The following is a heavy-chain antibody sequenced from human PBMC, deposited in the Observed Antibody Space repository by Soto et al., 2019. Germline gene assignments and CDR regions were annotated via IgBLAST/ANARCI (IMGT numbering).Heavy chain of an antibody. CDR1: GGTFGSYA. V-gene: IGHV1-69*01. CDR3: ARSQGSSTSLDIYYYYYYGMDV. CDR2: IIPIHGPG. D-gene: IGHD2-2*01. J-gene: IGHJ6*02. Sequence: QVQLVQSGAEVKKPGSSVKVSCKASGGTFGSYAISWVRQAPGQGLEWMGGIIPIHGPGNYAQKFQGRVTIAAAESTITAYMELSSLRAEYTAVYYCARSQGSSTSLDIYYYYYYGMDVWGQGTTVTGSS.